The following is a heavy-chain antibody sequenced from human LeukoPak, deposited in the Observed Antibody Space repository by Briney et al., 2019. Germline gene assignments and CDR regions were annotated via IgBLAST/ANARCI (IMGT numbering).Heavy chain of an antibody. Sequence: GASVKVSCKASGYTFTSYGISWVRQAPGQGLEWMGWISAYNGNTNYAQKLQGRVTMTTDTSTSTAYMKLRSLRSDDTAVYYCARVGARGTMVRGVIKLYYYYGMDVWGQGTTVTVSS. V-gene: IGHV1-18*01. CDR1: GYTFTSYG. CDR3: ARVGARGTMVRGVIKLYYYYGMDV. CDR2: ISAYNGNT. D-gene: IGHD3-10*01. J-gene: IGHJ6*02.